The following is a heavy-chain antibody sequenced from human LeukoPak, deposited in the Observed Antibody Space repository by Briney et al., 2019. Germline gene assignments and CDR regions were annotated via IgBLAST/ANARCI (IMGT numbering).Heavy chain of an antibody. CDR2: IYYSGST. D-gene: IGHD3-22*01. Sequence: TPSETLSLTCTVSGDSISSFYWSWIRQPPGKGLEWIGYIYYSGSTNYNPSLKSRVTISVDTSKNQFSLKLSSVTAADTAVYYCARHDSSGPGMAFDIWGQGTMVTVSS. CDR3: ARHDSSGPGMAFDI. CDR1: GDSISSFY. J-gene: IGHJ3*02. V-gene: IGHV4-59*08.